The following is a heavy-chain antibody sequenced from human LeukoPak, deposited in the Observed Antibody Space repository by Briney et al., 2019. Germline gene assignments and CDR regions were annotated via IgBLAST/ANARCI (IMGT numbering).Heavy chain of an antibody. J-gene: IGHJ4*02. CDR1: GFTSSDYY. CDR3: ARQGDYDGSGYYLPEGY. Sequence: PGGCLRLSCAAPGFTSSDYYTSWIRQAPGKGLEWGSYIISSGSTTYYTDSVKGPFTSYRDNAKNSLYLQMNSLRAEDTAVYYCARQGDYDGSGYYLPEGYWGQGTLVTVSS. D-gene: IGHD3-22*01. CDR2: IISSGSTT. V-gene: IGHV3-11*01.